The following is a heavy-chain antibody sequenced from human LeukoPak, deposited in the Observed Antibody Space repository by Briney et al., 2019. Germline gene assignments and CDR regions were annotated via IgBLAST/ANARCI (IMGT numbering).Heavy chain of an antibody. J-gene: IGHJ6*03. D-gene: IGHD1-14*01. CDR2: IYYSGST. CDR3: ARTGNGRKEPHYYYMDV. V-gene: IGHV4-59*01. CDR1: GGSISSYY. Sequence: PSETLSLTCTVSGGSISSYYWSWIRQPPGKGLEWIGYIYYSGSTNYNPSLKSRVTISVDTSKNQFSLKLSSVTAADTAVYYCARTGNGRKEPHYYYMDVWGKGTTVTVSS.